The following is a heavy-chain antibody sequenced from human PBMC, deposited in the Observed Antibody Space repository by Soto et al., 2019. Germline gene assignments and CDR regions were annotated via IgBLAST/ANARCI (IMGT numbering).Heavy chain of an antibody. V-gene: IGHV1-18*01. CDR3: AREVWSYYDFWSGYPFDY. D-gene: IGHD3-3*01. CDR1: GYTFTSYG. CDR2: ISAYNGNT. J-gene: IGHJ4*02. Sequence: EASVKVSCKASGYTFTSYGISWVRQAPGQGLEWMGWISAYNGNTNYAQKLQGRVTMTTDTSTSTAYMELRSLRSDDTAVYYCAREVWSYYDFWSGYPFDYWGQGTLVTVSS.